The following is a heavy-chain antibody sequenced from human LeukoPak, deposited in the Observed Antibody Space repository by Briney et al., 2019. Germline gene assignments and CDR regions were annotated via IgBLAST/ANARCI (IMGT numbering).Heavy chain of an antibody. Sequence: PSETLSLTCAVYGGSFSGYYWSWIRQSPGKGLEWIGEINHSGSTNYNPSLKSRVTISVDTSKNQFSLKLSSVTAADTAVYYCAGTSGWTPYYFDYWGQGTLVTVSS. CDR1: GGSFSGYY. D-gene: IGHD6-19*01. CDR3: AGTSGWTPYYFDY. CDR2: INHSGST. V-gene: IGHV4-34*01. J-gene: IGHJ4*02.